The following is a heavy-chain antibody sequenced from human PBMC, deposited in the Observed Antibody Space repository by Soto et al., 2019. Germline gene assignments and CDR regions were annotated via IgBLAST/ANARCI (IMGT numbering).Heavy chain of an antibody. CDR3: ARRPENFWSGYPEAFDY. CDR2: ISPDGSTT. D-gene: IGHD3-3*01. Sequence: GGSLRLSCVASGFTISNYWMHWVRQAPGKGLIWVSRISPDGSTTNYADSVKGRFTISGDNAKNSVSLQMNSLRADDTGVYYCARRPENFWSGYPEAFDYWGPGTLVTVSS. V-gene: IGHV3-74*01. J-gene: IGHJ4*02. CDR1: GFTISNYW.